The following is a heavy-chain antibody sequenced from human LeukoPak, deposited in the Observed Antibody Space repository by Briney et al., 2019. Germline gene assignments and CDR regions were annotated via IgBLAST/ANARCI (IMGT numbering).Heavy chain of an antibody. Sequence: SETLSLTCTVSGGSISSYHWSWIRQPPGKGLQWIGFIYSSGSTNYNPSLKSRVTISLDTSKNQFSLKLSSVTAADTAVYYCARDSMAFWSGYYRGMDVWGQGTTVTVSS. D-gene: IGHD3-3*01. CDR3: ARDSMAFWSGYYRGMDV. J-gene: IGHJ6*02. V-gene: IGHV4-59*12. CDR1: GGSISSYH. CDR2: IYSSGST.